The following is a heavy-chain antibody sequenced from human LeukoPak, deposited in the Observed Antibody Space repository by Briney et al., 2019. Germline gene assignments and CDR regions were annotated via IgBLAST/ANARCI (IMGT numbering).Heavy chain of an antibody. CDR1: GFTFSSYA. D-gene: IGHD6-6*01. V-gene: IGHV3-30-3*01. J-gene: IGHJ4*02. CDR2: ISYDGSNK. CDR3: AREVGSSSALDY. Sequence: PGGSLRLSCAASGFTFSSYAMHWVRQAPGKGLEWVAVISYDGSNKYYADSVKSRFTISRDNSKNTLYLQMNSLRAEDTAVYYCAREVGSSSALDYWGQGTLVTVSS.